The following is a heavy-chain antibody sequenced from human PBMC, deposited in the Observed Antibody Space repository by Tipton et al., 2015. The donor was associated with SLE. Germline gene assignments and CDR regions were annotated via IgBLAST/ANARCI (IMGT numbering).Heavy chain of an antibody. CDR1: GFTFRNYW. J-gene: IGHJ4*02. D-gene: IGHD6-19*01. V-gene: IGHV3-74*01. CDR2: INGDGSDT. Sequence: SLRLSCAASGFTFRNYWMYWVRQAPGEGLVYMSRINGDGSDTRYADSVKGRFTISRDNAKNSLYLQMNSLRPEDTALYYCVRDGVAVAGFYYFDYWGQGTLVTVSS. CDR3: VRDGVAVAGFYYFDY.